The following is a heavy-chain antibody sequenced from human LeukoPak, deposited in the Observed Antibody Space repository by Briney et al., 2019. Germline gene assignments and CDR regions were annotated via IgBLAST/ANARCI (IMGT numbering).Heavy chain of an antibody. CDR1: GFTFSSYA. D-gene: IGHD3-22*01. Sequence: GGSLRLSCAAYGFTFSSYAMHWVRQAPGKGLEWVAVISYDGSNKYYADSVKGRFTISRDNSKNTLYLQMNSLRAEDTAVYYCARDLSYYDSSGYYYWGQGTLVTVSS. CDR3: ARDLSYYDSSGYYY. J-gene: IGHJ4*02. V-gene: IGHV3-30-3*01. CDR2: ISYDGSNK.